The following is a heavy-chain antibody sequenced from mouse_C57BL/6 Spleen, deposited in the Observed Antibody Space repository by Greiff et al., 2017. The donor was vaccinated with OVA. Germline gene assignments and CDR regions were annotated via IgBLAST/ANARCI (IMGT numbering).Heavy chain of an antibody. V-gene: IGHV1-26*01. CDR2: INPNNGGT. D-gene: IGHD1-1*01. Sequence: EVQLQQSGPELVKPGASVKISCKASGYTFTDYYMNWVKQSHGKSLEWIGDINPNNGGTSYNQKFKGKATLTVDKSSSTAYMELRSLTSEDSAVYYWARGGFYYGSSYVSWYFDVWGTGTTVTVSS. CDR3: ARGGFYYGSSYVSWYFDV. CDR1: GYTFTDYY. J-gene: IGHJ1*03.